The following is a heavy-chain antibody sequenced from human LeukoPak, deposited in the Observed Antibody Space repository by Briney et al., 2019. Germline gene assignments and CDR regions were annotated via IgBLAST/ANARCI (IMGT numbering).Heavy chain of an antibody. CDR1: GFTFSSYG. CDR3: AKDRGSGIKHFDP. V-gene: IGHV3-30*02. Sequence: GGSLRLSCAASGFTFSSYGMHWVRQAPGKGLEWVAFIRYDGSNKCYADSVKGRFTISRDNSKNTLYLQMNSLRAEDTAVYYCAKDRGSGIKHFDPWGQGTLVTVSS. CDR2: IRYDGSNK. J-gene: IGHJ5*02. D-gene: IGHD3-10*01.